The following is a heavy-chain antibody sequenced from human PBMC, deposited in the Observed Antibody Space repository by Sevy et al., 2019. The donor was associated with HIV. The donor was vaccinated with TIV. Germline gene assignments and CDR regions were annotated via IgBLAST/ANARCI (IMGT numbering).Heavy chain of an antibody. CDR1: GFTSISYA. D-gene: IGHD6-19*01. CDR2: ISNDGSKK. V-gene: IGHV3-30-3*01. CDR3: ARARAGNIAVGEGPY. Sequence: GGSGRLSGPPSGFTSISYAMHGVGQAPGKGLDGVAVISNDGSKKYYADSVKGRFTISRDNSKNTLYLQMNSLRAEDTAVYYCARARAGNIAVGEGPYWGQGTLVTVSS. J-gene: IGHJ4*02.